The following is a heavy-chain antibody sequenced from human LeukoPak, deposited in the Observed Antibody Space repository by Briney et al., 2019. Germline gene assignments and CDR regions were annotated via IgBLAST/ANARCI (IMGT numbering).Heavy chain of an antibody. CDR2: IIPIFGTA. V-gene: IGHV1-69*13. J-gene: IGHJ6*02. CDR3: ARDRETHLAGVAGIMGYGMDV. Sequence: ASVKVSCKASGGTFSSYAISWVRQAPGQGLEWMGRIIPIFGTANYAQKFQGRVTITADESTSTAYMELSSLRSEDTAVYYCARDRETHLAGVAGIMGYGMDVWGQGTTVTVSS. CDR1: GGTFSSYA. D-gene: IGHD6-19*01.